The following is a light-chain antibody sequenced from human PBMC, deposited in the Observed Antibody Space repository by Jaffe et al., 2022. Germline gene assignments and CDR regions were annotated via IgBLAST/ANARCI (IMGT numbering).Light chain of an antibody. CDR3: QQRSSWPLLT. Sequence: EIVLTQSPATLSLSPGERATLSCRASQSVSDSLAWYQQKPGQAPRLLIYDASNRATGIPDRFSGSGSGTDFTLTISSLEPEDFAVYYCQQRSSWPLLTFGGGTKVEIK. CDR2: DAS. V-gene: IGKV3-11*01. CDR1: QSVSDS. J-gene: IGKJ4*01.